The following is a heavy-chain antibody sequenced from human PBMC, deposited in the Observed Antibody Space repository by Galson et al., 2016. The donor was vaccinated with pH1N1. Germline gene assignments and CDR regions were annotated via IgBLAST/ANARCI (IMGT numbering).Heavy chain of an antibody. CDR3: ARDRDSGSPWKLGVVLY. J-gene: IGHJ4*02. D-gene: IGHD1-26*01. CDR1: GFTFSSYS. CDR2: ISTGTSK. V-gene: IGHV3-48*01. Sequence: SLRLSCAASGFTFSSYSMYWVRQAPGKGLEWVSYISTGTSKYYEDSVRGRFTISRDNAKNSLYLQMTGLRAEDTAVYYCARDRDSGSPWKLGVVLYWGQGILVSVSS.